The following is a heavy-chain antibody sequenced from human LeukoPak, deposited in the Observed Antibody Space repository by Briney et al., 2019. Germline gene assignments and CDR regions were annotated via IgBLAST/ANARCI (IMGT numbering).Heavy chain of an antibody. CDR3: ARLRVPTDYNVSSGDASDI. D-gene: IGHD3-22*01. V-gene: IGHV5-51*01. J-gene: IGHJ3*02. CDR2: IYPGDSDS. CDR1: GYRFTNCW. Sequence: GESLKISCKGSGYRFTNCWIGWVRQMTGKGLEWMGIIYPGDSDSRYSPSFQGRVTISADKSITTAYLQWSSLQASDTAMYYCARLRVPTDYNVSSGDASDIWGQGTMVTVSS.